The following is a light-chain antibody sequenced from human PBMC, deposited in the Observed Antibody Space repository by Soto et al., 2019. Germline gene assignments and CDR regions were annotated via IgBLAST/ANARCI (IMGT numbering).Light chain of an antibody. J-gene: IGLJ2*01. CDR3: QSYDSSTPVV. CDR1: SGNIGSNY. CDR2: EDD. V-gene: IGLV6-57*04. Sequence: NFMLTQPHSVSDSPGKTVTISCTRSSGNIGSNYVQWYQQRPGSAPTTLIYEDDQRPSGVPDRFSGSIDRSSNSASLTISGLKTEDEADYYCQSYDSSTPVVFGGGTKVTVL.